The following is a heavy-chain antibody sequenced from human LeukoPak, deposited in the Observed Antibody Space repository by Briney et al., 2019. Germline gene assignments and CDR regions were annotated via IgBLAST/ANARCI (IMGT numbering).Heavy chain of an antibody. CDR2: INHSGST. Sequence: SETLSLTCAVYGGSFSGYYWSWIRQPPGKGLEWIGEINHSGSTNYNPSLKSRVTISVDTSKNQFSLKLSSVTAADTAVYYCARDPLAYCGGDCYPDYFDYWGQGTLVTVSS. J-gene: IGHJ4*02. D-gene: IGHD2-21*02. CDR1: GGSFSGYY. V-gene: IGHV4-34*01. CDR3: ARDPLAYCGGDCYPDYFDY.